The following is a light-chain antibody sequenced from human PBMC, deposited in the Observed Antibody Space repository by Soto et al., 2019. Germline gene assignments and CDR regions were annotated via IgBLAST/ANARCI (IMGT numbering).Light chain of an antibody. CDR1: QSVSSSY. CDR2: GAS. Sequence: EIVLTQSPGTLSLSPGERATLSCRPSQSVSSSYLAWYQQKPGQAPRLLIYGASNRATDIPDRFSGSGSGTDFTLTISRLEPEDFALYYCQQCGTSPWTFGQGTKVEIK. V-gene: IGKV3-20*01. CDR3: QQCGTSPWT. J-gene: IGKJ1*01.